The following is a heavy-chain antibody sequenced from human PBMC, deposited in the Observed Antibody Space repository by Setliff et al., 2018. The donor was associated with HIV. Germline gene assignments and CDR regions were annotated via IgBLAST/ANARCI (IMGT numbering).Heavy chain of an antibody. D-gene: IGHD2-2*01. J-gene: IGHJ4*02. V-gene: IGHV4-34*01. CDR2: IYHSGIV. CDR3: ARVRLRVPPSIFDY. Sequence: LSLTCAVYGAPFNGYYWAWIRQSPAKGLEWIGEIYHSGIVNYNPSLQSRVTISTDTSKNQFSLRLNSVTVADTAVYYCARVRLRVPPSIFDYWGMGSLVTVTS. CDR1: GAPFNGYY.